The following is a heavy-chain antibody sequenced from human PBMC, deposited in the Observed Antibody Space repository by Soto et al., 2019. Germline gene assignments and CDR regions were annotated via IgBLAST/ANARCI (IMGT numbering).Heavy chain of an antibody. D-gene: IGHD2-15*01. CDR1: GCPISSARYY. V-gene: IGHV4-31*03. CDR2: IYYSGST. Sequence: SETPSLTSTVSGCPISSARYYFICSPLPTRNAPARIASIYYSGSTYYNPSRKSRVTISVDTSKNQFALKLSSLTAADTAVYYCARDPQTSYCSGGSCHDGIKDKNAFDIWGQGTMVTVSS. CDR3: ARDPQTSYCSGGSCHDGIKDKNAFDI. J-gene: IGHJ3*02.